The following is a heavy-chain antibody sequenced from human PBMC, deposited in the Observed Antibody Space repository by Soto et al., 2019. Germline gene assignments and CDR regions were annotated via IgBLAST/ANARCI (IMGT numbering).Heavy chain of an antibody. CDR1: GYSFTNYW. J-gene: IGHJ6*02. CDR3: ARHDGGGTTSSYYGMDV. Sequence: GESLKISCRGSGYSFTNYWITWVRQMPGKGLEWMGRIDPSDSFATYSPSFQGHVTISDDTSTTTAYLQWSSLKASDTAIYFCARHDGGGTTSSYYGMDVWGQGTSVTVSS. CDR2: IDPSDSFA. D-gene: IGHD1-1*01. V-gene: IGHV5-10-1*01.